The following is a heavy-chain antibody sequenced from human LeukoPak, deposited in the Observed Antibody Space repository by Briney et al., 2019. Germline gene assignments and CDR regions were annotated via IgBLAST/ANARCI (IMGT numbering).Heavy chain of an antibody. V-gene: IGHV1-2*02. J-gene: IGHJ4*02. CDR1: GYTFTGYY. Sequence: ASVKVSCKASGYTFTGYYMHWVRQAPGQGLEWMGWINPNSGGTNYAQKFQGRVTMTRDTSISTAYMELSRLRSDDTAVYYCARGPSDYDILTGSYFLRSYYFDYWGQGTQVTVSS. CDR2: INPNSGGT. D-gene: IGHD3-9*01. CDR3: ARGPSDYDILTGSYFLRSYYFDY.